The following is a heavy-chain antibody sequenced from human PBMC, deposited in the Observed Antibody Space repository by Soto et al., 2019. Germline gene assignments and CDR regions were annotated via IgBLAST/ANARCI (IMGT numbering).Heavy chain of an antibody. V-gene: IGHV2-5*01. J-gene: IGHJ4*02. CDR1: GFSLSTSGVG. D-gene: IGHD6-19*01. Sequence: QITLKESGPTLVKPTQTLTLTCTFSGFSLSTSGVGVGWIRQSPGKALQWLALIYWNGDKRYNPSLKARLTITKDTSKNLVVLTLTNMDPVDTATYYCAHRPSGWFLFDYWGPGTLVTVSS. CDR3: AHRPSGWFLFDY. CDR2: IYWNGDK.